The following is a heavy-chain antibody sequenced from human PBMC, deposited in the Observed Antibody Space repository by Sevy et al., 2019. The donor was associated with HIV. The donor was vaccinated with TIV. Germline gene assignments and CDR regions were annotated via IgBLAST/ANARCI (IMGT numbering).Heavy chain of an antibody. V-gene: IGHV3-21*01. CDR3: ARDYVLPATIDYYYYGMDV. CDR1: GFNFRTYN. J-gene: IGHJ6*02. Sequence: GGSLRLSCAASGFNFRTYNMNWVRQAPGKGLEWVSSVSSSSSYIYYAHSVKGRFTISRDNAKTSLYLQMNSLRAEDTAVYYCARDYVLPATIDYYYYGMDVWGQGTTVTVSS. CDR2: VSSSSSYI. D-gene: IGHD2-2*01.